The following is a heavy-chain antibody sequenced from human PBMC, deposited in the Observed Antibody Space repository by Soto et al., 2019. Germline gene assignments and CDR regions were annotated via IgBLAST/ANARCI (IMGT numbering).Heavy chain of an antibody. CDR3: ARSWPRYCSSTSCYALVGFDY. CDR1: GGSFSGYY. CDR2: INHSGST. Sequence: QVQLQQWGAGLLKPSETLSLTCAVYGGSFSGYYWSWIRQPPGKGLEWIGEINHSGSTNYNPSLKSRVTISVDTSKNQFSLKLSSVTAADTAVYYCARSWPRYCSSTSCYALVGFDYWGQGTLVTVSS. V-gene: IGHV4-34*01. D-gene: IGHD2-2*01. J-gene: IGHJ4*02.